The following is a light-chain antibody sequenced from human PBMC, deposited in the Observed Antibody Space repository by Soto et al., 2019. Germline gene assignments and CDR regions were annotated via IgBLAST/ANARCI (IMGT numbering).Light chain of an antibody. CDR2: GAS. J-gene: IGKJ3*01. Sequence: EIVLTQSPGTLSLSPGERATLSCRASQSISSSSLAWYQQKPGQAPRLLIYGASSRATGIPDRLSGSGSGTDFTLTITRLEPEDFAVYYCQQYDSSPLTFGPGTKVDVK. CDR3: QQYDSSPLT. V-gene: IGKV3-20*01. CDR1: QSISSSS.